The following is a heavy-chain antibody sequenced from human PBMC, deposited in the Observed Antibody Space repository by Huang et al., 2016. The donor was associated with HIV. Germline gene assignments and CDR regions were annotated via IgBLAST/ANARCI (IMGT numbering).Heavy chain of an antibody. CDR1: GGPFKGFL. Sequence: QVQLQQWGAGMLKPSETLSLTCAVPGGPFKGFLWSWIRQPPGKGLEWIGEINSGGNANYSPSLKSRVTMSVDTSKKQFSLNLRSVTAADTAVYYCARARLLFPFDFWGQGAPVVVSS. J-gene: IGHJ4*02. V-gene: IGHV4-34*01. CDR3: ARARLLFPFDF. CDR2: INSGGNA.